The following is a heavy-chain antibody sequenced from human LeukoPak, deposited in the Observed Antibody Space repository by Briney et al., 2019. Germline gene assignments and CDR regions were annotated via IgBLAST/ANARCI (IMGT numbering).Heavy chain of an antibody. D-gene: IGHD6-25*01. V-gene: IGHV3-15*01. CDR1: GFTFSDAW. CDR3: TTRRQDGC. Sequence: PGGSLRLSCVGSGFTFSDAWISWVRQAPGKGLEWVGRIKSKIDGGTIDYAAPVKGRFTISRDDSRNTLYLQMNSLKTEDTAVCYCTTRRQDGCWGQGTLVTVS. J-gene: IGHJ4*02. CDR2: IKSKIDGGTI.